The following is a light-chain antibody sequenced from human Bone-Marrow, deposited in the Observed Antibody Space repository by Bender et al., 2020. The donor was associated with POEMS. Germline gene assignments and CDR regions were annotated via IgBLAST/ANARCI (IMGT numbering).Light chain of an antibody. CDR2: NNS. Sequence: QSVLTQPPLASGTLGQRVTISCSGSSSKFGSYPVNRHQQLPGAAPKLVIFNNSQRPFGVPVRFSGSNSGTSASLAIRGLLSNEGADFYCAAWDESLNGWVFGGGTKLTVL. J-gene: IGLJ3*02. CDR3: AAWDESLNGWV. V-gene: IGLV1-44*01. CDR1: SSKFGSYP.